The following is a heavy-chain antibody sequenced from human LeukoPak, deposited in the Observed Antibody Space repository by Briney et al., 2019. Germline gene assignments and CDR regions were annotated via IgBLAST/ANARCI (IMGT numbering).Heavy chain of an antibody. CDR1: GYRFSNYW. D-gene: IGHD2-15*01. Sequence: GESLKISCKGSGYRFSNYWIAWVRQMPGKGLEWMGFIYPGDSDTRYSPSFQGQVTISADKSISTAYLQWSSLKASDTAMYYCARIGRTHYFDYWGQGTLVTVSS. CDR2: IYPGDSDT. CDR3: ARIGRTHYFDY. J-gene: IGHJ4*02. V-gene: IGHV5-51*01.